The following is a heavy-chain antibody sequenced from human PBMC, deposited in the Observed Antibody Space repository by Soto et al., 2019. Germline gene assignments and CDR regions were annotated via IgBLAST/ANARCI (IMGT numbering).Heavy chain of an antibody. V-gene: IGHV3-48*02. J-gene: IGHJ4*02. D-gene: IGHD5-12*01. Sequence: GGSLRLSCAASGFTFSSYNMNWVRQAPGKGLEWVSYISSSSRTTIYYADSVKGRFTISRDNAENSVYLQMHSLRDEDTAVYYCARGGYDWNYFDYWGQGTLVTVSS. CDR3: ARGGYDWNYFDY. CDR2: ISSSSRTTI. CDR1: GFTFSSYN.